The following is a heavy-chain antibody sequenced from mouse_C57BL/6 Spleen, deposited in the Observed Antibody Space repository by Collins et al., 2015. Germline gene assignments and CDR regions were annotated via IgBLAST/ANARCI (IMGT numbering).Heavy chain of an antibody. D-gene: IGHD2-5*01. Sequence: EVQLVESGGGLVKPGGSLKLSCAASGFNFSSYAMSWVRQTPEKRLEWVATISDGGSYTDYPDNVKGRFTISRDNAKNNLYLQMSHLKSEDTAMYYCARDPYYSNYVAMDYWGQGTSVTVSS. CDR1: GFNFSSYA. J-gene: IGHJ4*01. V-gene: IGHV5-4*01. CDR2: ISDGGSYT. CDR3: ARDPYYSNYVAMDY.